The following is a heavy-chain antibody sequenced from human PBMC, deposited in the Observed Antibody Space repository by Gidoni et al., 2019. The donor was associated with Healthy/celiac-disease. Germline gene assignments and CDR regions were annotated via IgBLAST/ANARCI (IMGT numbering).Heavy chain of an antibody. V-gene: IGHV1-69*01. Sequence: QVQLVQSGSEVKKPRSSAKVSCKPSGGTFRSYAISWVRQAPGQGLEWMGGIIPIFGTANYAQKFQGRVTITADESTSTAYMELSSLRSEDTAVYYCARDHGDSSGYYYHAFDIWGQGTMVTVSS. D-gene: IGHD3-22*01. J-gene: IGHJ3*02. CDR2: IIPIFGTA. CDR1: GGTFRSYA. CDR3: ARDHGDSSGYYYHAFDI.